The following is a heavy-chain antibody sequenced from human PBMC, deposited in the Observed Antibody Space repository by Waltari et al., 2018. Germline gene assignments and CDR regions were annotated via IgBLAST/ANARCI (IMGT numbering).Heavy chain of an antibody. Sequence: DVQLVESGGGLVQPGGSLRLSCVAAGFRFSTYWMTCVRQAPGKGLEWVGNIKPDGSETYYVESVKGRFTISKDNAKNSLYLQMNNLRAEDTAVYYCTKGGHVDFCGPGSLVTVSS. J-gene: IGHJ4*02. CDR2: IKPDGSET. D-gene: IGHD3-10*01. CDR1: GFRFSTYW. V-gene: IGHV3-7*01. CDR3: TKGGHVDF.